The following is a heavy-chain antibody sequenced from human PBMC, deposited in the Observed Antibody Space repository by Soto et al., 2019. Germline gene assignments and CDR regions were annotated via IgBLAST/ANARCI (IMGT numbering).Heavy chain of an antibody. Sequence: QVQLQESGPGLVKPSQTLSLTCTVSGGSISSGGYYWSWIRQHPGKGLEWIGYIYYSGSTYYKPSLKRRXXIXVXXSKNQFALKLSSVTAADTAVYYCARARGYSYGLDYWGQGTLVTVSS. CDR3: ARARGYSYGLDY. CDR2: IYYSGST. V-gene: IGHV4-31*03. D-gene: IGHD5-18*01. CDR1: GGSISSGGYY. J-gene: IGHJ4*02.